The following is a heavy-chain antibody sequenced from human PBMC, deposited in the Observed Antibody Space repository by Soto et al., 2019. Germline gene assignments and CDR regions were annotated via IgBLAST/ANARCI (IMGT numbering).Heavy chain of an antibody. CDR3: TRVNDY. J-gene: IGHJ4*02. CDR2: IRSKANSYAT. Sequence: EVQLVESGGGLVQPGGSLKLSCAASGFTFSGSAMHWVRQASGKGLEWVGRIRSKANSYATAYAASVKGRFTISRDDSKNTAYLQMNSLKTEDRAVYYCTRVNDYWGQGTLVTVSS. CDR1: GFTFSGSA. V-gene: IGHV3-73*02. D-gene: IGHD3-22*01.